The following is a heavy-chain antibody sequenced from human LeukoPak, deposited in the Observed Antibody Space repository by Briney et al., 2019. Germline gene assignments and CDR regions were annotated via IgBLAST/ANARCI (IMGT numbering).Heavy chain of an antibody. V-gene: IGHV4-59*12. CDR1: GGSISSYY. CDR3: ARDQWLLRGGDHDAFDI. D-gene: IGHD6-19*01. CDR2: IYNSGST. Sequence: SETLSLTCTVSGGSISSYYWSWIRQPPGKGLEWIGYIYNSGSTNYNPSLKTRVTISVDKSKNQYYLKLICVTAADTAVYYWARDQWLLRGGDHDAFDIWGRGTMVTVSS. J-gene: IGHJ3*02.